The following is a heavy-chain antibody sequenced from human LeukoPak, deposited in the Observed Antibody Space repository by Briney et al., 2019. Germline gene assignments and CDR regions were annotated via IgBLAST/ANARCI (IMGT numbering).Heavy chain of an antibody. CDR1: GGSFSGYY. CDR3: ARGPKNYYDRSGLDWFDP. J-gene: IGHJ5*02. Sequence: SETLSLTCAVYGGSFSGYYWSWIRQPPGKGLEWIGEINHSGSTNYNPSLKSRVTISVDTSKNQFSLKLSSVTAADTAVYYCARGPKNYYDRSGLDWFDPWGQGTLVTVSS. CDR2: INHSGST. V-gene: IGHV4-34*01. D-gene: IGHD3-22*01.